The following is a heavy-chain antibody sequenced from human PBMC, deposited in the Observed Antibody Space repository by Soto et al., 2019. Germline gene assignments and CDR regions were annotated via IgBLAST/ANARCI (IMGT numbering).Heavy chain of an antibody. CDR1: GFTFNNYA. V-gene: IGHV3-23*01. Sequence: GGSLRLSCEAPGFTFNNYAIAWVRQAPGKGLEWVSGITSSGAAYYADSVKGRFTISRDNSKNTLYLQMNSLRAEDTAVYYCAKGESSVSARDFDPWGQGTLVTVSS. D-gene: IGHD3-22*01. CDR2: ITSSGAA. CDR3: AKGESSVSARDFDP. J-gene: IGHJ5*02.